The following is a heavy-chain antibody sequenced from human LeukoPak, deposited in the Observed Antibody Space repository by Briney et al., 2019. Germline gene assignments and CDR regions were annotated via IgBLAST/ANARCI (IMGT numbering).Heavy chain of an antibody. V-gene: IGHV4-61*02. Sequence: SQTLSLTCTVSGGSISSGSYYWSWIRQPAGKGLEWIGRIYTSGSTNYNPSLKSRVTISVDTSKNQFSLRLSSVTAADTAVYYCAREWSSSWYGGAFDIWGQGTMVTVSS. J-gene: IGHJ3*02. CDR2: IYTSGST. CDR1: GGSISSGSYY. CDR3: AREWSSSWYGGAFDI. D-gene: IGHD6-13*01.